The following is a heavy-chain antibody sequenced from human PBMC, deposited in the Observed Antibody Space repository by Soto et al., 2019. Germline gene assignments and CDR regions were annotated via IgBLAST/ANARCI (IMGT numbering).Heavy chain of an antibody. CDR2: ISYDGSNK. CDR1: GFTFSSYA. D-gene: IGHD6-19*01. CDR3: ARDLKSSGWFFDY. V-gene: IGHV3-30-3*01. J-gene: IGHJ4*02. Sequence: QVQLVESGGGVVQPGRSLRLSCAASGFTFSSYAMHWVRQAPGKGLEWVAVISYDGSNKYYAVSVKGRFTISRDNSKNTLYLQMNSLRAEDTAVYYCARDLKSSGWFFDYWGQGTLVTVSS.